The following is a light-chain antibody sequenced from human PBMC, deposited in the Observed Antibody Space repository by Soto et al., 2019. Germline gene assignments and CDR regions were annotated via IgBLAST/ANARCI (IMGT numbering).Light chain of an antibody. V-gene: IGLV2-11*01. J-gene: IGLJ2*01. CDR1: SSDVGSYNY. CDR3: SSHAGTKNLV. CDR2: DVT. Sequence: QSALTQPRSVSGSPGQSVTISCTGSSSDVGSYNYVSWYQHHPGKAPKLMIYDVTKRPSGVPDRFSGSKSGDTASLTISGLQAEDEADYYCSSHAGTKNLVFGGGTKLTVL.